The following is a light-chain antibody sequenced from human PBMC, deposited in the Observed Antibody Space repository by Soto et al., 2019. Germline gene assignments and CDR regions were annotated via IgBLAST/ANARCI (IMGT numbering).Light chain of an antibody. Sequence: IVLTQSPRTLSLSLGERATLSCRASQSISSFYLAWYQQTPGQAPRLLIYDASSRAAGIPDRFSGGGSGTDFTLTISRLEPEDFGVYYCQQYGGSPRTFGQGTKVDIK. J-gene: IGKJ1*01. V-gene: IGKV3-20*01. CDR1: QSISSFY. CDR2: DAS. CDR3: QQYGGSPRT.